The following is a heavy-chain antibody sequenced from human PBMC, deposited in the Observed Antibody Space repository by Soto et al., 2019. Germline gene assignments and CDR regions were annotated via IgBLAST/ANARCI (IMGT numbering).Heavy chain of an antibody. V-gene: IGHV3-48*01. J-gene: IGHJ4*02. CDR1: GFTFSSYS. CDR3: VSDPGSLAY. Sequence: GGSLRLACVVSGFTFSSYSMDWVRQAPGKGLEWVSYITSGSSTIHYADSVKGRFTISRDNAKNSVFLQMNSLRVEDTAVYYCVSDPGSLAYWGQGTLVTVSS. CDR2: ITSGSSTI. D-gene: IGHD3-10*01.